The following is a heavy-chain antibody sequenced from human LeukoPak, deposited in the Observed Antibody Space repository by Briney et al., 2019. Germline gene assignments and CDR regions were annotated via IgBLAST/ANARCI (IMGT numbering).Heavy chain of an antibody. V-gene: IGHV1-2*02. CDR1: GYTFTAYY. CDR2: INPKSGGS. D-gene: IGHD2-15*01. J-gene: IGHJ4*02. CDR3: ASRYCNGGGCSNLLDFFDY. Sequence: ASVKVSRKSSGYTFTAYYIHWVRQAPGQGLEWMGWINPKSGGSKYAQQFQGRVTMTRDTSISTAYMELSGLRSDDTAVYFCASRYCNGGGCSNLLDFFDYWGQGALVTVSS.